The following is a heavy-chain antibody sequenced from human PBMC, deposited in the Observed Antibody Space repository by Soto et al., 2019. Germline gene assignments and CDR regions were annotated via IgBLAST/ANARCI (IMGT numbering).Heavy chain of an antibody. CDR3: ARDDYDSSSYYGSYCYGMDV. Sequence: GGSLRLSCAASGFIFRSYAMHWVRQAPGKGLEWVTVISYDGSDKYYADSVKGRFTISRDNSKNTLYLQMNSLTTEDTAVYYCARDDYDSSSYYGSYCYGMDVWGLGTTVTVSS. J-gene: IGHJ6*02. CDR1: GFIFRSYA. CDR2: ISYDGSDK. V-gene: IGHV3-30-3*01. D-gene: IGHD3-22*01.